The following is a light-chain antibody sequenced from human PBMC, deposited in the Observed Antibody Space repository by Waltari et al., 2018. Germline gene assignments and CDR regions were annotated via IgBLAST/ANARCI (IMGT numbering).Light chain of an antibody. V-gene: IGKV3-11*01. J-gene: IGKJ2*01. CDR1: QIVSSY. CDR2: DAS. Sequence: IVLTQSLPTLSFSPGETATLSCRASQIVSSYLAWYQQKTGQAPRLLIYDASNRANGIPARFSGSGSGTDFTLTISSLEPEDFAVYYCQQRSNWPPYTFGQGTKLEIK. CDR3: QQRSNWPPYT.